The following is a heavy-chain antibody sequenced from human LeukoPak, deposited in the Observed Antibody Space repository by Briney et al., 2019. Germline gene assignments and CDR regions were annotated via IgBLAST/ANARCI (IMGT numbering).Heavy chain of an antibody. CDR2: IASETCGGTA. Sequence: GGSLRLSCTTSGFTFGDYAMTWVRQAPGKGLEWVGFIASETCGGTAEYAASVKGRFIISRDDSKSIAYLQMNSLKTEDTAVYYCTRGQTPYYWGQGTLVTVSS. CDR3: TRGQTPYY. V-gene: IGHV3-49*04. CDR1: GFTFGDYA. J-gene: IGHJ4*02.